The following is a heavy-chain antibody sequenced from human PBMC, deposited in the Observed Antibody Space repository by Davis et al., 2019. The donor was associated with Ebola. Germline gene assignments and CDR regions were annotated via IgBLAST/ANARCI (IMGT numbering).Heavy chain of an antibody. D-gene: IGHD4-17*01. Sequence: ASVKVSCKASGYTFISYGISWVRQAPGQGLEWMGWISAYNRNTNYAQKLQGRVTMTTDTSTSTAYMELRSLRSDDTAVYYCARGRTTRAPYGGVNDDAFDIWGQGTMVAVSS. CDR1: GYTFISYG. CDR3: ARGRTTRAPYGGVNDDAFDI. CDR2: ISAYNRNT. V-gene: IGHV1-18*01. J-gene: IGHJ3*02.